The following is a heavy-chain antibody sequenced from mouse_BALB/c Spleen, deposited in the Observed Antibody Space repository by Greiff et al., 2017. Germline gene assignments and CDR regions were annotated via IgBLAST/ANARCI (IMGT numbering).Heavy chain of an antibody. CDR2: ISYSGST. CDR3: ARYDNFAY. V-gene: IGHV3-8*02. Sequence: EVQRVESGPSLVKPSQTLSLTCSVSGVSITSCYWNWIRKFPGNKLEYMGYISYSGSTYYNPSLKSRISITRDTSKNQYYLQLNSVTTEDTATYYCARYDNFAYWGQGTLVTVSA. J-gene: IGHJ3*01. CDR1: GVSITSCY. D-gene: IGHD1-3*01.